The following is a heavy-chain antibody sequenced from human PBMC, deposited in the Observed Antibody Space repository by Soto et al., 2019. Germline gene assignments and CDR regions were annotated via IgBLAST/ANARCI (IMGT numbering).Heavy chain of an antibody. CDR1: GGSISSSSYY. CDR2: IYYSGST. CDR3: ARPFSGYCSGGSCYYTAFQH. J-gene: IGHJ1*01. V-gene: IGHV4-39*01. Sequence: SETLSLTCTVSGGSISSSSYYWGWIRQPPGKGLEWIGSIYYSGSTYYNPSLKSRVTISVDTSKNQFSLKLSSVTAADTAVYYCARPFSGYCSGGSCYYTAFQHWGQGTLVTVSS. D-gene: IGHD2-15*01.